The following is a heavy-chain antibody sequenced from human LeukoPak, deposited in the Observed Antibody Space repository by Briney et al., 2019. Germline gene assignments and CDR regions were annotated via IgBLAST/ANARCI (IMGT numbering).Heavy chain of an antibody. CDR2: ISVSGNT. D-gene: IGHD2-21*01. J-gene: IGHJ4*02. CDR3: AKAPVTTCSGAYCYPFDY. V-gene: IGHV3-23*01. CDR1: GFTLSSYA. Sequence: PGGSLRLSCAASGFTLSSYAMSWVRQAPGKGLDWVSAISVSGNTYHADSVKGRFTISRDSSKNTLYLQMNRLRAEDAAVYYCAKAPVTTCSGAYCYPFDYWGQGTLVTVSS.